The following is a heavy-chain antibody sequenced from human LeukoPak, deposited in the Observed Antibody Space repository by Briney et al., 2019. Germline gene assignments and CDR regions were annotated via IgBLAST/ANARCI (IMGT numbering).Heavy chain of an antibody. CDR3: AKDSSGWTNYFDY. CDR2: IRRDGSNK. J-gene: IGHJ4*02. D-gene: IGHD6-19*01. Sequence: WGSLRLSCAASGFTFSSYGMHWVRQAPGKGLEWVAFIRRDGSNKYYADSVKGRFTISKDNSKNTLYLQMNSLRAEDTAVYYCAKDSSGWTNYFDYWGQGTLVTVSS. CDR1: GFTFSSYG. V-gene: IGHV3-30*02.